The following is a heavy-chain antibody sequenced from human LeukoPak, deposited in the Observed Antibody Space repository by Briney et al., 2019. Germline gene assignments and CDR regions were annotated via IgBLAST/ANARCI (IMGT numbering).Heavy chain of an antibody. D-gene: IGHD1-26*01. J-gene: IGHJ4*02. Sequence: SETLSLTCTVSGVSISSSNYYWGWIRQPPGKGLEWIGSFYYSGSTYYNPSLKSRVTISVDTSKNQFSLKLSSVTAADTAVYYCARGGGSYYSFDYWGQGTLVTVSS. V-gene: IGHV4-39*07. CDR3: ARGGGSYYSFDY. CDR1: GVSISSSNYY. CDR2: FYYSGST.